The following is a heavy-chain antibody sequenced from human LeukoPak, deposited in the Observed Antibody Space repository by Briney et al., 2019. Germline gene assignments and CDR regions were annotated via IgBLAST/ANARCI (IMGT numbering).Heavy chain of an antibody. V-gene: IGHV4-4*02. CDR1: GDSIITSHW. CDR3: ASARWDF. CDR2: IYHIGTT. J-gene: IGHJ4*02. Sequence: TSETLSLTCAVSGDSIITSHWWSWVIQPPGKGLAWIGEIYHIGTTNYNPSLKSRVSISVDTSRNQFSLTLSSVTAADTAVYYCASARWDFWGQGTLVTVSS. D-gene: IGHD4-23*01.